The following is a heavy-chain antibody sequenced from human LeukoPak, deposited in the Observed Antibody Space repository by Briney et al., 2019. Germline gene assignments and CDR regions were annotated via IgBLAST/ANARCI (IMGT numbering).Heavy chain of an antibody. V-gene: IGHV3-48*02. Sequence: GSLRLACADSGFTFSSYSGKWVREGPGRGLEGFSYISSSSSTIYYADSVKGRFTISRDNAKNSLYLQMNSLRDEDTAVYYCARVTIMGLDYWGQGTLVTVS. CDR3: ARVTIMGLDY. CDR2: ISSSSSTI. J-gene: IGHJ4*02. CDR1: GFTFSSYS. D-gene: IGHD3-16*01.